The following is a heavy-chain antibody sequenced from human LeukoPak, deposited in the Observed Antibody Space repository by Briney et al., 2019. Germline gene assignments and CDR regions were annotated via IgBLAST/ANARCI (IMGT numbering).Heavy chain of an antibody. CDR1: GFTFSDHY. CDR3: ARDYGGSSPFDY. CDR2: IYNGGDTI. J-gene: IGHJ4*02. Sequence: GGSLRLSCATSGFTFSDHYMTWIRQAPGKGLETVSYIYNGGDTIYYADSVRGRFTISRDNAESSLYLQMNSLRAEDTAVYYCARDYGGSSPFDYWGQGTLVTVSS. D-gene: IGHD4-23*01. V-gene: IGHV3-11*04.